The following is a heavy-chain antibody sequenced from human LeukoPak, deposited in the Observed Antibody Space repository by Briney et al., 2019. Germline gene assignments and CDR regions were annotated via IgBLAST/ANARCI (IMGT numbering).Heavy chain of an antibody. D-gene: IGHD6-19*01. CDR2: ISSSGRST. CDR3: ARDSSGWYHWFDP. Sequence: AGGSLRLSCAASGFTFSDYYMSWIRQAPGKGLEWVSYISSSGRSTNYADSVKGRFTISRDNAKNSLYLQMNSLRAEDMAVYYCARDSSGWYHWFDPWGQGTLVTVSS. V-gene: IGHV3-11*04. J-gene: IGHJ5*02. CDR1: GFTFSDYY.